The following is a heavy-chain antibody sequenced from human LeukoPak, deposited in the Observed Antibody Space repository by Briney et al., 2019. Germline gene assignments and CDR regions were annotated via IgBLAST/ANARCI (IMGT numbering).Heavy chain of an antibody. V-gene: IGHV3-23*01. CDR1: GFTFSNYA. CDR3: AKGSDYYGSVTSKKTD. D-gene: IGHD3-10*01. J-gene: IGHJ4*02. CDR2: ISGGSGNI. Sequence: PGGSLRLSCSVSGFTFSNYAMHWVRQAPGKGLEWVSLISGGSGNIYYVDSVKGRFTISRDNSKNTLYVQMTSLRAEATAIYYCAKGSDYYGSVTSKKTDWGQGTLVTVSS.